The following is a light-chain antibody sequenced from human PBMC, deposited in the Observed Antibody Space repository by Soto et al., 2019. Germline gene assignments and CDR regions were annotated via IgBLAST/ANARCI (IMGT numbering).Light chain of an antibody. CDR2: GAS. CDR3: QQYNYWPLT. CDR1: QRVSSS. V-gene: IGKV3D-15*01. J-gene: IGKJ4*01. Sequence: EIVMTQSPATLSVSPGERATLSCRASQRVSSSLAWYQQKPGQAPRLLIYGASNRATGIPDGFSGSGSGTDFTLTISRLEPEDFAVYYCQQYNYWPLTFGGGTKVDIK.